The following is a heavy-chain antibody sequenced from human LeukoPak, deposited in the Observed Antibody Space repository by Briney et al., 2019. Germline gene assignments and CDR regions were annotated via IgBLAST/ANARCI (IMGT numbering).Heavy chain of an antibody. CDR3: ARAPEGGAAVLGG. CDR2: IIPILGIA. V-gene: IGHV1-69*02. Sequence: GASVKVSCKASGGTFSSYTISWVRQAPGQGLEWMGRIIPILGIANYAQKFQGRVTITADKSTSTAYMELSSLRSEDTAVYYCARAPEGGAAVLGGWGQGTLVTVSS. D-gene: IGHD6-25*01. J-gene: IGHJ4*02. CDR1: GGTFSSYT.